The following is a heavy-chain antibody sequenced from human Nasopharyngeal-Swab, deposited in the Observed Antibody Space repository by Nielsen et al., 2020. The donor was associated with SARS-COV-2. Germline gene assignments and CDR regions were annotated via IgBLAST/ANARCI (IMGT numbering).Heavy chain of an antibody. J-gene: IGHJ3*02. D-gene: IGHD5-12*01. CDR2: ISYDERDI. CDR1: GFTFSSYA. V-gene: IGHV3-30*04. Sequence: GESLKISCAASGFTFSSYAMDWVRQAPGRGLEWVAIISYDERDIFYADSVKGRFTISRDNAKNSLYLQMNSLRAEDTAVYYCAREVPYSGHDDAFDIWGQGTMVTVSA. CDR3: AREVPYSGHDDAFDI.